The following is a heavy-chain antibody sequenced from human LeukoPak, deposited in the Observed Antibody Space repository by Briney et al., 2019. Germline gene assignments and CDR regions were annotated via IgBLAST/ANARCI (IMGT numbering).Heavy chain of an antibody. V-gene: IGHV4-59*01. CDR2: IYYSGST. CDR1: GGSINGYY. J-gene: IGHJ4*02. Sequence: SETLSLTCTVSGGSINGYYWNWIRQPPGKGLEWIGYIYYSGSTNYNPSLKSRVTKSVDTSKNHFSLKLSSVTAADTAVYYCARVTTVAGSDYFDYWGQGTPVTVSS. CDR3: ARVTTVAGSDYFDY. D-gene: IGHD6-19*01.